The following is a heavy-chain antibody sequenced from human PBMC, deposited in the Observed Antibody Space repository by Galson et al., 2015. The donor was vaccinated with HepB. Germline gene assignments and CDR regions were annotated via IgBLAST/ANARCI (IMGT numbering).Heavy chain of an antibody. D-gene: IGHD6-19*01. CDR2: ISSSSSYI. CDR1: GFTFSSYS. Sequence: SLRLSCAASGFTFSSYSMNWVRQAPGKGLEWVSSISSSSSYIYYADSVKGRFTISRDNAKNSLYLQMNSLRAEDTAVYYCASNIAVAGTDLFDYWGQGTLVTVSS. J-gene: IGHJ4*02. CDR3: ASNIAVAGTDLFDY. V-gene: IGHV3-21*01.